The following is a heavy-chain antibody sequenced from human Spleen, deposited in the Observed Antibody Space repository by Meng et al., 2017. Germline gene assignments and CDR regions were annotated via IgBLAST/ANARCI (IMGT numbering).Heavy chain of an antibody. J-gene: IGHJ4*02. Sequence: QVQGGVPGVEVRRRVAPVRVSVKASGETSITNVTSWGRHGPGHGLEWMWWSNPDNCNTHCAKNYQGRVTLTKDTSTSKFYMEVRSLRTDDTAVYYCAREGGDPRTWYYFDYWGQGTLVTVSS. CDR2: SNPDNCNT. CDR1: GETSITNV. V-gene: IGHV1-18*01. D-gene: IGHD3-16*01. CDR3: AREGGDPRTWYYFDY.